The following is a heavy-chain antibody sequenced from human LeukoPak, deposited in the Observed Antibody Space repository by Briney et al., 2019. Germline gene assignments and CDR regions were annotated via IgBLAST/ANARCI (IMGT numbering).Heavy chain of an antibody. D-gene: IGHD6-19*01. CDR1: GFTFSNYY. J-gene: IGHJ1*01. V-gene: IGHV3-11*01. CDR3: ARSTLPGRSGRTEFFQH. Sequence: GGSLRLSCAASGFTFSNYYMTWLRQAPWKGLQWISFISDSGNTIYYADSVEGRFTISRDNAKNSLYLQMHSLRAEDTAMYYCARSTLPGRSGRTEFFQHWGQGTLVTVFS. CDR2: ISDSGNTI.